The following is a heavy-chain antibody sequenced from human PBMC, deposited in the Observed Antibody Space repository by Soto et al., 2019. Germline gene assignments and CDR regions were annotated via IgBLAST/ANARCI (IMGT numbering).Heavy chain of an antibody. D-gene: IGHD3-3*01. CDR3: ARGVTVFGLVSRFWFDP. V-gene: IGHV4-30-4*01. CDR2: IYNSGIT. CDR1: GGSIISGYYS. Sequence: PSETLSVTCTVAGGSIISGYYSWSWVRQSPGKGLEWIGHIYNSGITYYNPSLKSRVVISIDTSRNQFSLRLNSLTAADRAVYFCARGVTVFGLVSRFWFDPWGQGTVVTVSS. J-gene: IGHJ5*02.